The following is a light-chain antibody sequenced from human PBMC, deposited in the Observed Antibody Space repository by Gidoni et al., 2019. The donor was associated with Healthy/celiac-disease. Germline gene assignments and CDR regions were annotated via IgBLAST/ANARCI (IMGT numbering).Light chain of an antibody. CDR1: QSVLYSPNNKNY. CDR3: QQYYSTPPYT. V-gene: IGKV4-1*01. CDR2: WAS. J-gene: IGKJ2*01. Sequence: DIVMTQPPDSLAVSLGERATINCKSSQSVLYSPNNKNYYDWYQQKPGQPPKLLIYWASTRDSGVPDRFSGSGSGTDFTLTISSLQAEDVAVYYCQQYYSTPPYTFGQGTKLEIK.